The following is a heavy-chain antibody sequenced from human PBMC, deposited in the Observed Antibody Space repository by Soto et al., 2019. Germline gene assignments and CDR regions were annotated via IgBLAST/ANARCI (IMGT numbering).Heavy chain of an antibody. J-gene: IGHJ4*02. CDR3: ARLPPLLFVDLTFDY. Sequence: QVQLVESGGGLVKPGGSLRLSCAASGFIFGDYYMSWIRQAPGKGLEWVSYIGSSGDTIYYADSVRGRFTISRDNAKNSLFLQMISLRAEDTAVYYCARLPPLLFVDLTFDYWGQGTLVTVSS. D-gene: IGHD3-10*01. CDR1: GFIFGDYY. CDR2: IGSSGDTI. V-gene: IGHV3-11*01.